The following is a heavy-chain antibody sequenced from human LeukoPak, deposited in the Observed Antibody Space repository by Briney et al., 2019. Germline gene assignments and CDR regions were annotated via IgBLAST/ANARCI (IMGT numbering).Heavy chain of an antibody. Sequence: PGGSLRLSCAASGFTFSTYSMTWVRQAPGKGLEWVSSISSDSTYIFYADSLKGRFTISRDNAKNSLYLQMNSLRAEDTAVYYCAKSGPPYYYDSSGYSEFDYWGQGTLVTVSS. J-gene: IGHJ4*02. V-gene: IGHV3-21*04. CDR2: ISSDSTYI. CDR1: GFTFSTYS. CDR3: AKSGPPYYYDSSGYSEFDY. D-gene: IGHD3-22*01.